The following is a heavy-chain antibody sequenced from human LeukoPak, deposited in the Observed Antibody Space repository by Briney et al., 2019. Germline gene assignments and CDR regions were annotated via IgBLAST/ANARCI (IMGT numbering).Heavy chain of an antibody. CDR3: AKKTSGGSPLRTFFDY. J-gene: IGHJ4*02. Sequence: GGSLRLSCRASGFTFSNYAMSWVRQAPGKGLEWVSTISGSGVSTYYADSFKGRFTISRDNSNNTLYLQMNSLRAEDTAIYHCAKKTSGGSPLRTFFDYWGQGTLVTVSS. V-gene: IGHV3-23*01. CDR2: ISGSGVST. D-gene: IGHD2-15*01. CDR1: GFTFSNYA.